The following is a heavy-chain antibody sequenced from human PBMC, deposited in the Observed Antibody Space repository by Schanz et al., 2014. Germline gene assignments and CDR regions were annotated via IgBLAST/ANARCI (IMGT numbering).Heavy chain of an antibody. CDR2: INPNSGDT. CDR3: ARLSVAGRPHVNYWYFDL. Sequence: QVQLEQSGAEVKKPGASVKVSCKASGYTTFTDYYIHWARQAPGQGLEWMGWINPNSGDTNYAQKFQGWVTMTRDTSISTAYMEVSRLKSDDTAVYYCARLSVAGRPHVNYWYFDLWGRGTLVTVSS. D-gene: IGHD6-19*01. J-gene: IGHJ2*01. V-gene: IGHV1-2*04. CDR1: GYTTFTDYY.